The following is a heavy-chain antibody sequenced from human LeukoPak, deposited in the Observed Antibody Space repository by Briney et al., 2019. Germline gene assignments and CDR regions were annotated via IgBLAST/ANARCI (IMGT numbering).Heavy chain of an antibody. CDR2: ISAYNGNT. V-gene: IGHV1-18*01. J-gene: IGHJ3*02. D-gene: IGHD3-10*02. CDR1: GYTFTSYG. CDR3: ARDRYYYVWGSPPLYSDAFDI. Sequence: ASVKLSCKAAGYTFTSYGISWVRQAPGQGLEWMGWISAYNGNTNYAQKLQGRVTMTTDTSTSTAYMELRSLRSDDTAVYYCARDRYYYVWGSPPLYSDAFDIWGQGTMVTVSS.